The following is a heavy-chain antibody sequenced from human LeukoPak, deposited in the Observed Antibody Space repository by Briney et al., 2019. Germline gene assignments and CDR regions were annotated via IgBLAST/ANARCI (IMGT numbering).Heavy chain of an antibody. CDR1: QFTLSNYW. V-gene: IGHV3-74*01. D-gene: IGHD5-18*01. CDR2: INSDASTT. J-gene: IGHJ3*02. Sequence: GGSLRLSCAASQFTLSNYWMNWVRQAPGKGLEWVSFINSDASTTAYADSVKGRFTISRDNAKNTLYLQMNSLAVEDTAMYYCVRDMNVDTAMDIWGQGTLVTVSS. CDR3: VRDMNVDTAMDI.